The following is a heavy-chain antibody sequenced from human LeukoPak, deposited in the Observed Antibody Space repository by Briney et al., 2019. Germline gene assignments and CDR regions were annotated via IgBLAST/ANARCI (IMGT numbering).Heavy chain of an antibody. CDR1: GYTFTSYD. Sequence: ASVKVSFKASGYTFTSYDINWVRQATGQGLEWMGWMNPNSGNTGYAQKFQGRVTITRNTSISTAYMELSSLRSEDTAVYYCARYYYGSGTLGYWGQGTLVTVSS. D-gene: IGHD3-10*01. J-gene: IGHJ4*02. CDR3: ARYYYGSGTLGY. V-gene: IGHV1-8*01. CDR2: MNPNSGNT.